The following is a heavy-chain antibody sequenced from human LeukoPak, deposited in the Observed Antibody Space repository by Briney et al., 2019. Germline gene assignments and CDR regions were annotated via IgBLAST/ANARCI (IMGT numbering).Heavy chain of an antibody. CDR3: ARDRGSEFGDSYYYGMDV. CDR2: IYYSGST. J-gene: IGHJ6*02. D-gene: IGHD3-16*01. V-gene: IGHV4-59*12. CDR1: GGSINSYY. Sequence: SETLSLTCTVSGGSINSYYWSWIRQPPGKGLEWIGYIYYSGSTNYNPSLKSRVTISVDTSKNQFSLKLSSVTAADTAVYYCARDRGSEFGDSYYYGMDVWGQGTTVTVSS.